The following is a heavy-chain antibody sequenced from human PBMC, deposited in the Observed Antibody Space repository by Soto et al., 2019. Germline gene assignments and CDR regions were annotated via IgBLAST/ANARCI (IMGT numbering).Heavy chain of an antibody. CDR1: GGSISSGGYS. D-gene: IGHD4-17*01. J-gene: IGHJ6*02. CDR2: IYHSGST. Sequence: QLQLQESGSGLVKPSQTLSLTCAVSGGSISSGGYSWSWIRQPPGKGLEWIGYIYHSGSTYYNPYLKSLLTITVDRSNTQCSLRLSSVTAAETAVYYCARAHYGDYGYGMDVWGQWTTVTVSS. V-gene: IGHV4-30-2*01. CDR3: ARAHYGDYGYGMDV.